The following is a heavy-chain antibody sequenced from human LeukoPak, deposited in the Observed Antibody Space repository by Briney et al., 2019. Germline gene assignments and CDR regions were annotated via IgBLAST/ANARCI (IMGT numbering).Heavy chain of an antibody. CDR3: ARDHRLAARPSWFDP. V-gene: IGHV4-59*01. CDR1: GGSISSYY. J-gene: IGHJ5*02. D-gene: IGHD6-6*01. Sequence: SETLSLTCTVSGGSISSYYWSWIRQPPGKGLEWIGYIYYSGSTNYNPSLKSRVTLSVDTSKNQFSLKLSSVTAADTAVYYCARDHRLAARPSWFDPWGQGTLVTVSS. CDR2: IYYSGST.